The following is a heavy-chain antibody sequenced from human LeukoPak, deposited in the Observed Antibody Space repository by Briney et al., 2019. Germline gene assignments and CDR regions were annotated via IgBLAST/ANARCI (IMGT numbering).Heavy chain of an antibody. J-gene: IGHJ6*02. V-gene: IGHV3-21*01. CDR2: ISSSSSYI. CDR1: GLTFTSHA. D-gene: IGHD3-22*01. Sequence: PGGSLRLSCAVSGLTFTSHAMNWVRQAPGKGLEWVSSISSSSSYIYYADSVKGRFTIPRDNAKNSLYLQMNSLRAEDTAVYYCAREGGYYDSSGYLGYGMDVWGQGTTVTVSS. CDR3: AREGGYYDSSGYLGYGMDV.